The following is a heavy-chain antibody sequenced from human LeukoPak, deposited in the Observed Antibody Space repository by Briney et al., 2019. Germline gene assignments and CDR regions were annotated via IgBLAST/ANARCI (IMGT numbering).Heavy chain of an antibody. D-gene: IGHD6-19*01. Sequence: GESLRISCKGSGCSFTSYWISWVRQMPGKGLEWMGRIDPSDSYTNYSPSFQGHVTISADKSISTAYLQWSSLKASDTAMYYCASQLYSSGWVDYWGQGTLVTVSS. CDR1: GCSFTSYW. CDR2: IDPSDSYT. J-gene: IGHJ4*02. CDR3: ASQLYSSGWVDY. V-gene: IGHV5-10-1*01.